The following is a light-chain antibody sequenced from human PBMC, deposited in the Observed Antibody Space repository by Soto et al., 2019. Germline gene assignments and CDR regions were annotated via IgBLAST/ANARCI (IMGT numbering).Light chain of an antibody. J-gene: IGLJ3*02. CDR2: QDF. CDR3: QAWDSTTAV. Sequence: SYELTQPPSVSVSPGQTASIICSGAKLANKYVFWYQQKPGQSPVLVIYQDFKRPAGIPERFSGSNSGNTATLTISGAQAMDEADFYCQAWDSTTAVFGGGTKLTVL. V-gene: IGLV3-1*01. CDR1: KLANKY.